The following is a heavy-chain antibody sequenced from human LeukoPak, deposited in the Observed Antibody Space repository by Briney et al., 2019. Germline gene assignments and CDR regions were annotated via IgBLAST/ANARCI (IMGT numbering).Heavy chain of an antibody. V-gene: IGHV3-53*01. D-gene: IGHD2-2*01. CDR2: IYSGGTT. Sequence: GGSLRLSCAASGYTVSSNYMNWVRQAPGKGLEWVSVIYSGGTTYYADSVRGRFTISRDNSKNTIYLQMNSLRAEDTAVYYCARAGGSIKPFDYWGQGTLVTVSS. CDR3: ARAGGSIKPFDY. J-gene: IGHJ4*02. CDR1: GYTVSSNY.